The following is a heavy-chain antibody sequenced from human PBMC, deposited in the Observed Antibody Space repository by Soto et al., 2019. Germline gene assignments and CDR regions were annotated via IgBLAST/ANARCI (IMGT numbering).Heavy chain of an antibody. CDR1: GGSISSGGYY. Sequence: QVQLQESGPGLVKPSQTLSLTCTVSGGSISSGGYYWSWIRQHPGKGLEWIGYIYYSGSTYYNPYLKSRVTISVDTSKNQFYLKLSSVTAADTAVYYCARVPIPMIVVANILGAFDIWGQGTMVTVSS. CDR2: IYYSGST. V-gene: IGHV4-31*03. CDR3: ARVPIPMIVVANILGAFDI. J-gene: IGHJ3*02. D-gene: IGHD3-22*01.